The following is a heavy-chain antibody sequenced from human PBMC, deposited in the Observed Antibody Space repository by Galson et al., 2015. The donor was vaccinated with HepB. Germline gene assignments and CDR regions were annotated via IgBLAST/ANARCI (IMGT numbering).Heavy chain of an antibody. CDR2: IGTAGDT. CDR1: GFTFISYD. D-gene: IGHD3-3*01. V-gene: IGHV3-13*01. J-gene: IGHJ4*02. Sequence: SLRLSCAASGFTFISYDMHWVRQATGKGLEWVSAIGTAGDTYYPGSVKGRFTISRENAKNSLYLQMNSLRAGDTAVYYCARSYYDFWSGYSPPGYWGQGTLVTVSS. CDR3: ARSYYDFWSGYSPPGY.